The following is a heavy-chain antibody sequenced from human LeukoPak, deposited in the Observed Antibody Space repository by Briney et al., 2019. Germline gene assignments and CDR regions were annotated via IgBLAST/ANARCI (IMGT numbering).Heavy chain of an antibody. J-gene: IGHJ3*02. V-gene: IGHV4-34*01. Sequence: PSETLSLTCAVYGGSFSGYYWSWIRQPPGKGLEWIGEINHSGSTNYNPSLKSRVTISVDTSKNQSSLKLSSVTAADTAVYYCARIPARVTTVVTYKDAFDIWGQGTMVTVSS. CDR3: ARIPARVTTVVTYKDAFDI. D-gene: IGHD4-23*01. CDR2: INHSGST. CDR1: GGSFSGYY.